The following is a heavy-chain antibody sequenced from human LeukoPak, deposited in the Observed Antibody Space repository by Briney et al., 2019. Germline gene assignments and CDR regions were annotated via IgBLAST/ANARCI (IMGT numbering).Heavy chain of an antibody. CDR2: IIPILGIA. Sequence: SVKVSFKASGGTFSSYAISWVRQAPGQGLEWMGRIIPILGIANYAQKFQGRVTITADESTSTAYMELSSLRSEDTAVYYCATPYCSTSCKPTGYYYYYYGMDVWGQGTTVTVSS. D-gene: IGHD2-2*01. CDR3: ATPYCSTSCKPTGYYYYYYGMDV. J-gene: IGHJ6*02. CDR1: GGTFSSYA. V-gene: IGHV1-69*04.